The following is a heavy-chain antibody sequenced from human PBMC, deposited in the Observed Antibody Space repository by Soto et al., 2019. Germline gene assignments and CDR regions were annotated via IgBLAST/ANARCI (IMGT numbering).Heavy chain of an antibody. V-gene: IGHV3-23*01. CDR1: GFTFGTTD. J-gene: IGHJ3*02. Sequence: RLSCAASGFTFGTTDMSWVRQAPGEGLEWVSTIDGSGGITYYADSVKGRFTISRDNSRNTVYLQMNSLRGDDTALYYCARGLDKVAGGAFDIWRQGQVVTVSS. CDR3: ARGLDKVAGGAFDI. CDR2: IDGSGGIT. D-gene: IGHD3-16*01.